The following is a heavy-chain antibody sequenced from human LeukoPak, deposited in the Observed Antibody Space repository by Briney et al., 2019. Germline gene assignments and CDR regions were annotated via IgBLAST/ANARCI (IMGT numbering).Heavy chain of an antibody. J-gene: IGHJ6*03. D-gene: IGHD2-2*02. CDR2: INWNGGST. CDR1: GFTFDDYG. Sequence: GGSLRLSCAASGFTFDDYGMSWVRQAPGKGLEWVPSINWNGGSTGYADSVKGRFTISRDNAKNSLYLQMNSLRAEDTALYYCARQVYCSGTSCYTKYYYYYMDVWGKGTTVTVSS. CDR3: ARQVYCSGTSCYTKYYYYYMDV. V-gene: IGHV3-20*04.